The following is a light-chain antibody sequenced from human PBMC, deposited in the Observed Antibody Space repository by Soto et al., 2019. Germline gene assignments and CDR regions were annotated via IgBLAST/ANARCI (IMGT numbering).Light chain of an antibody. Sequence: DIQMTQSPSSLSASVGDRVTITCRASQNIFNYLNWYQQKPGKAPNLLIHAASDLQSGVPSRFSGSGSGTDFTLTISSLQREDFATYHCQQSYSAPLTFGQGTKVEIK. J-gene: IGKJ1*01. CDR1: QNIFNY. V-gene: IGKV1-39*01. CDR2: AAS. CDR3: QQSYSAPLT.